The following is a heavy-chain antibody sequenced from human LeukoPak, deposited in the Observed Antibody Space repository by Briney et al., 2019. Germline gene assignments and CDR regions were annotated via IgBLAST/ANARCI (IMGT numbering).Heavy chain of an antibody. Sequence: GGPLRLSCAASGFTFSSYWMHWVRQAPGKGLVWVSRINTDGSTISHADSVKGRFTISRDNAKNTLYLQMNSLRAEDTAIYYCARGLSGHTAAQGYWGQGTLVTVSS. CDR3: ARGLSGHTAAQGY. D-gene: IGHD2-2*02. J-gene: IGHJ4*02. CDR1: GFTFSSYW. V-gene: IGHV3-74*01. CDR2: INTDGSTI.